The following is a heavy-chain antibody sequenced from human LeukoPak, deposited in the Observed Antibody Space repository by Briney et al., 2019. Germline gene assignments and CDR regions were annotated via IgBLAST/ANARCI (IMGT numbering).Heavy chain of an antibody. CDR2: ISYDGSNK. CDR1: GFTFSNYP. J-gene: IGHJ4*02. V-gene: IGHV3-30*04. Sequence: GSSLRLSCAASGFTFSNYPMHGVRQAPGKGLEWVAVISYDGSNKYHADSVKGRFTISRDSSKNTLFLQLNSLRAEDTAVYFCARDASGLDYWGQGTLVTVSS. D-gene: IGHD2-15*01. CDR3: ARDASGLDY.